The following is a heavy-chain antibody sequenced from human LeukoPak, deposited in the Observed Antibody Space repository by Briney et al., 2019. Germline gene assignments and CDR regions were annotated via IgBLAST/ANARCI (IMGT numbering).Heavy chain of an antibody. CDR2: INSDGSST. CDR1: GFTFSSYW. V-gene: IGHV3-74*01. J-gene: IGHJ4*02. D-gene: IGHD6-13*01. Sequence: GGSLRLSCAASGFTFSSYWMHWVRQAPGKGRVWVSHINSDGSSTSYADSVKGRFTISRDNAKTTLYLQMNSLRAEDTAVYYCASGYSSIPRLFDYWGEGTLVTVSS. CDR3: ASGYSSIPRLFDY.